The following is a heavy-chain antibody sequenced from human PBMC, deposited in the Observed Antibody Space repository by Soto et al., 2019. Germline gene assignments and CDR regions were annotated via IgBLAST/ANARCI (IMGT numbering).Heavy chain of an antibody. Sequence: GGSLRLSCAASGFSFGSFNMNWVRQAPGKGLEWVSSISSSSNYIYYSDSVKGRFTISRDSAKKSLYLQMNSLRAEDTAVYFCVRGKFGLLLRDDRGYYFDIWGQGPLVTVSS. J-gene: IGHJ4*02. CDR2: ISSSSNYI. V-gene: IGHV3-21*01. CDR1: GFSFGSFN. D-gene: IGHD3-16*01. CDR3: VRGKFGLLLRDDRGYYFDI.